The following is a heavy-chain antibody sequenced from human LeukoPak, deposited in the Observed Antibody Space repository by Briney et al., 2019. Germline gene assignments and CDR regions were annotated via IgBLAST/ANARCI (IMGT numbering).Heavy chain of an antibody. CDR2: INPNSGGT. Sequence: GASVKVSCKTSGYTFTAYYIHWVRQAPGQGLEWIGCINPNSGGTSYAQKFQGRVTMTRDTSISTAYMELSSLRSDDTAVFYCVGGSRINMRPDIYFDYWGQGTLVTVSS. CDR1: GYTFTAYY. D-gene: IGHD3-22*01. J-gene: IGHJ4*02. V-gene: IGHV1-2*02. CDR3: VGGSRINMRPDIYFDY.